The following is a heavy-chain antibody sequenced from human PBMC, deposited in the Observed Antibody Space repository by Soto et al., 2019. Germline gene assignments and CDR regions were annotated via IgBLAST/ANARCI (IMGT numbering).Heavy chain of an antibody. CDR3: ARDGGVGAYYGMDV. J-gene: IGHJ6*02. CDR1: GYTFTSYA. CDR2: INAGNGNT. V-gene: IGHV1-3*01. D-gene: IGHD1-26*01. Sequence: QVQLVQSGAEVKKPGASVKVSCKASGYTFTSYAMHWVRQAPGQRLEWMGWINAGNGNTKYSQKFQGRVTITRDTSASTADMELSSLRSEDTAVYYCARDGGVGAYYGMDVWGQGTTVTVSS.